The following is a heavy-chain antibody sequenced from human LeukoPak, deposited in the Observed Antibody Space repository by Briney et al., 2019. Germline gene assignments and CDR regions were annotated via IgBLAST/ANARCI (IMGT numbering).Heavy chain of an antibody. CDR1: GFTFSSYS. D-gene: IGHD4-11*01. J-gene: IGHJ3*02. Sequence: GGSLRLSCAASGFTFSSYSMNWVRQAPGKGLEWVSSISSSSSYIYYADSVKGRFTISRDNAKNSLYLQMNSLRAEDTAVYYCARVRDDYTDAFDIWGQGTMVTVSS. CDR3: ARVRDDYTDAFDI. CDR2: ISSSSSYI. V-gene: IGHV3-21*01.